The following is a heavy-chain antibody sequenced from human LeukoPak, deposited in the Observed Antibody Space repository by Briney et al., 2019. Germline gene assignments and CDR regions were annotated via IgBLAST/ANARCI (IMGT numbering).Heavy chain of an antibody. CDR2: IYYSGST. D-gene: IGHD3-10*01. CDR1: GGSISYY. CDR3: ARGSHYYGSGSPNWFDP. Sequence: SETLSLTCTVSGGSISYYWTWIRQPPGKGLEWIGSIYYSGSTNYNPSLKGRVTMSIDTSKNQFPLKLSSVTAADPAVYYCARGSHYYGSGSPNWFDPWGQGTLVTVSS. J-gene: IGHJ5*02. V-gene: IGHV4-59*01.